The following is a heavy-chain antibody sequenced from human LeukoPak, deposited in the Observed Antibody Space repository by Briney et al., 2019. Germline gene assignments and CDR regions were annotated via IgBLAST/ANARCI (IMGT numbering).Heavy chain of an antibody. Sequence: GGSLRLSCAASGFTFSSYSMHWVRHAPGKGLEWVAVISYDGSNKYYADSVKGRFTISRDNSKNTLYLQMNSLRAEDTAVYYCAKDGGYSGYDSVGKFDYWGQGTLVTVSS. D-gene: IGHD5-12*01. CDR3: AKDGGYSGYDSVGKFDY. J-gene: IGHJ4*02. CDR2: ISYDGSNK. V-gene: IGHV3-30*18. CDR1: GFTFSSYS.